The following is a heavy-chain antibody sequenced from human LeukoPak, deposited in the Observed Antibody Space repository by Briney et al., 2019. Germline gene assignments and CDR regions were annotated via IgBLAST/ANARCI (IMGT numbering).Heavy chain of an antibody. CDR3: AKLPDSSGYHYFDY. D-gene: IGHD3-22*01. CDR2: ITSGGSK. J-gene: IGHJ4*02. V-gene: IGHV3-23*01. CDR1: GFTFSSYT. Sequence: GGSLRLSCAASGFTFSSYTMAWVRQAPGKGLEWVSGITSGGSKYYADSVKGRFTISRDNSKNSLYLQMNSLRAEDTAVYYCAKLPDSSGYHYFDYWGQGTLVTVSS.